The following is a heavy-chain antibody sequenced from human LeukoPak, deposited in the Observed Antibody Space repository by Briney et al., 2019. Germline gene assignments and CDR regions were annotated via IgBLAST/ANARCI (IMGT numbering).Heavy chain of an antibody. V-gene: IGHV3-23*01. CDR1: GFTFSSYA. CDR2: ISGGGGST. D-gene: IGHD3-10*01. J-gene: IGHJ4*02. Sequence: PGGSLRLSCAASGFTFSSYAMSWVRQAPGKGLEWVSAISGGGGSTYYADSVKGRFTISRDNSKNTLYLQMNSLRAEDTAVYYCTKSPPGITMVRGVFDYWGQRTLVTVSS. CDR3: TKSPPGITMVRGVFDY.